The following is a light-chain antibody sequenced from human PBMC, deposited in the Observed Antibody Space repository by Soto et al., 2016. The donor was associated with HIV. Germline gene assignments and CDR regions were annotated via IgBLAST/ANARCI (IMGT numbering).Light chain of an antibody. J-gene: IGLJ2*01. CDR2: QDS. Sequence: SYELTQSPSVSVSPGQTASITCSGDKLADKYTCWYQQKPGQSPVLVIYQDSRRPSGIPERFSGSNSGNTATLTISGTQAMDEADYYCQAWDSNTHVVFGGGTKLTV. CDR3: QAWDSNTHVV. V-gene: IGLV3-1*01. CDR1: KLADKY.